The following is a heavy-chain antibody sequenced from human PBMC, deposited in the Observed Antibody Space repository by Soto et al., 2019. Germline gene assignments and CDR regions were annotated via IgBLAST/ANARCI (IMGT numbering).Heavy chain of an antibody. CDR1: GGSVSSGSYY. V-gene: IGHV4-61*01. J-gene: IGHJ6*02. Sequence: SETLSLTCTVSGGSVSSGSYYWSWIRQPPGKGLEWIGYIYYSGSTNYNPSLKSRVAISVDTSKNQFSLKLSSVTAADTAVYYCARVSSSTGMDVWGQGTTVTVSS. CDR2: IYYSGST. D-gene: IGHD6-6*01. CDR3: ARVSSSTGMDV.